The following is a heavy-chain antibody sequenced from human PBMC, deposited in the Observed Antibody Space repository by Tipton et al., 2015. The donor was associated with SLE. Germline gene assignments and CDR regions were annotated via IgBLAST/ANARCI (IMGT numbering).Heavy chain of an antibody. J-gene: IGHJ5*02. CDR2: IYYSGST. D-gene: IGHD4-17*01. CDR1: GGSFSGYY. Sequence: TLSLTCAVYGGSFSGYYWSWIRQPPGKGLEWIGYIYYSGSTYYNPSLKSRVTISVDTSKNQFSLKLSSVTAADTAVYYCAREGGDDYGVYNWFDPWGQGTLVTVSS. V-gene: IGHV4-34*01. CDR3: AREGGDDYGVYNWFDP.